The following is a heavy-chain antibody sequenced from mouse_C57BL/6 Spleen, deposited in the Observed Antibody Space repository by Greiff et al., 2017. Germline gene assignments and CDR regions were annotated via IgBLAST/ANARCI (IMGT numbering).Heavy chain of an antibody. J-gene: IGHJ3*01. Sequence: VQLQQSGAELVRPGASVTLSCKASGYTFTDYEMHWVKQTPVHGLEWIGAIDPETGGTAYNQKFKGKAILTADNSTSTAYMELRSLTSEASAVYYCTRFYDYGVSGFAYWGQGTLVTVSA. D-gene: IGHD2-4*01. CDR2: IDPETGGT. V-gene: IGHV1-15*01. CDR3: TRFYDYGVSGFAY. CDR1: GYTFTDYE.